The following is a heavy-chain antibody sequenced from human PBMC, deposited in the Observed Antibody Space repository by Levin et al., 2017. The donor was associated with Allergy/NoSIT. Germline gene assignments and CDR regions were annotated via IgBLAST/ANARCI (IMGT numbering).Heavy chain of an antibody. CDR3: ARDIVYDSSGYLIDY. J-gene: IGHJ4*02. CDR1: GFTFSSYG. V-gene: IGHV3-33*01. Sequence: GGSLRLSCAASGFTFSSYGMHWVRQAPGKGLEWVAVIWYDGSNKYYADSVKGRFTISRDNSKNTLYLQMNSLRAEDTAVYYCARDIVYDSSGYLIDYWGQGTLVTVSS. D-gene: IGHD3-22*01. CDR2: IWYDGSNK.